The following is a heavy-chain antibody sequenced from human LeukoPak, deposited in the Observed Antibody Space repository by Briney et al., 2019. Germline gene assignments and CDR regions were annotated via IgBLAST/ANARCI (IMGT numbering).Heavy chain of an antibody. CDR2: ISGSGGST. V-gene: IGHV3-23*01. CDR1: GFTFSNYA. J-gene: IGHJ4*02. Sequence: PGGSLRLSCAASGFTFSNYAMSWVRQAPGKGLEWVSAISGSGGSTYYADSVKGRFTISRDNSKNTLYLQMNSLRAEDTAVYYCAKEGGMITFGGVTTIDYWGQGTLVTVSS. D-gene: IGHD3-16*01. CDR3: AKEGGMITFGGVTTIDY.